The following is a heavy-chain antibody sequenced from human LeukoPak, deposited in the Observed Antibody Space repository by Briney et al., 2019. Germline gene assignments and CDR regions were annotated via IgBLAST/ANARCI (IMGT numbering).Heavy chain of an antibody. CDR3: AREGKKYYYDSSGYYKPDYFDY. J-gene: IGHJ4*02. CDR1: GFTFSSYG. Sequence: PGGSLRLSCAASGFTFSSYGMSWVRQAPGKGLEWVSAISGSGGSTYYADSVKGRFTISRDNAKNSLYLQMNSLRAEDTAVYYRAREGKKYYYDSSGYYKPDYFDYWGQGTLVTVSS. D-gene: IGHD3-22*01. V-gene: IGHV3-23*01. CDR2: ISGSGGST.